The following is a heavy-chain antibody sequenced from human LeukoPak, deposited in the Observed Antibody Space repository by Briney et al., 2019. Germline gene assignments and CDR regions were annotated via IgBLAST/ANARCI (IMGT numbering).Heavy chain of an antibody. CDR3: TTGRRFGELHFGY. CDR2: IKSKTDGGTT. J-gene: IGHJ4*02. V-gene: IGHV3-15*01. CDR1: GFTFSNAW. D-gene: IGHD3-10*01. Sequence: RSGGSLRLSCAASGFTFSNAWMSWVRQAPGKGLEWVGRIKSKTDGGTTDYAAPVKGRFTISRDDSKNTLYLQMNSLKTEDTAVYYCTTGRRFGELHFGYWGQGTLVTVSS.